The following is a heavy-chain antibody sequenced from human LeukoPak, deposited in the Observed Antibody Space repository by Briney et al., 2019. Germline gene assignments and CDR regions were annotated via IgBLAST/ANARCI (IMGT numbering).Heavy chain of an antibody. CDR2: ILPIFGTA. CDR1: GGTFSSYA. CDR3: ARARSGSYYADDYYYMDV. Sequence: GASVKVSCKASGGTFSSYAISWVRQAPGQGLEWMGGILPIFGTANYAQKFQGRVTITADESTSTAYMELSSLRSEDTAVYYCARARSGSYYADDYYYMDVWGKGTTVTVSS. J-gene: IGHJ6*03. D-gene: IGHD1-26*01. V-gene: IGHV1-69*13.